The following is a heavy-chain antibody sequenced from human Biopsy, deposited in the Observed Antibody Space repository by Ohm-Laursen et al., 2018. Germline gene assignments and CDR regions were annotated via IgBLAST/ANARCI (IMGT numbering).Heavy chain of an antibody. J-gene: IGHJ4*02. V-gene: IGHV3-23*01. Sequence: SLTLSCAASGFTFSSDAMAWFRQAPGKGLEWFSTISGNSDIIYDTDSVKGRFTISRDNSKNTLYLQMNSLRADDTAVYYCALAAAQTVTHFDYWGQGTLVTVSS. CDR3: ALAAAQTVTHFDY. CDR2: ISGNSDII. CDR1: GFTFSSDA. D-gene: IGHD4-17*01.